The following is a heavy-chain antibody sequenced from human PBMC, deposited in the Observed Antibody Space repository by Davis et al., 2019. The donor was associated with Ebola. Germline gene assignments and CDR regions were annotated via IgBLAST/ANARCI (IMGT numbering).Heavy chain of an antibody. V-gene: IGHV3-11*06. Sequence: GGSLRLSCAASGFTFSDYYMSWIRQAPGKGLEWVSSISSRSSYIYYADSVKGRFTISRDNAKNSLYLQMNSLRAEDTAVYYCARASGYSGYDFSPSDYWGQGTLVTVSS. CDR3: ARASGYSGYDFSPSDY. D-gene: IGHD5-12*01. CDR2: ISSRSSYI. J-gene: IGHJ4*02. CDR1: GFTFSDYY.